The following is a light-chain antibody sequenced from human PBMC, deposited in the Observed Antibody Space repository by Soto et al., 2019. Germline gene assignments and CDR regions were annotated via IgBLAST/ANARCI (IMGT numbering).Light chain of an antibody. Sequence: QSALTQPRSVSGSPGQSVTISCTGTSGDVGDYNYVSWYQHHAGTAPKLIIYDVTKRPSGVPHRFSGSKSGITASLTISGLQADDEADYYCCSYADIYTYVFGTGTKVTVL. CDR2: DVT. CDR3: CSYADIYTYV. CDR1: SGDVGDYNY. V-gene: IGLV2-11*01. J-gene: IGLJ1*01.